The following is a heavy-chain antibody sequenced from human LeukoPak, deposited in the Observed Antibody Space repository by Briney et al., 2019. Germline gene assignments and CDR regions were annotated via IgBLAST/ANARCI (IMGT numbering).Heavy chain of an antibody. J-gene: IGHJ4*02. CDR2: INHSGST. V-gene: IGHV4-34*01. Sequence: SETLSLTCAVYGGSFSGYYWSWIRQPPGKGLEWSGEINHSGSTNYNPSLKSRVTISVDTSKNQFSLKLSSVTAADTAVYYCARGDDFWSVKDYWGQGTLVTVSS. CDR3: ARGDDFWSVKDY. CDR1: GGSFSGYY. D-gene: IGHD3-3*01.